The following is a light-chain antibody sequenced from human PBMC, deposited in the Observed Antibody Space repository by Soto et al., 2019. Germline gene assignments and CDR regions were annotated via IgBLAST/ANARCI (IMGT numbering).Light chain of an antibody. J-gene: IGKJ4*01. CDR1: QSIGLA. V-gene: IGKV3-11*01. Sequence: EIVFTQSPSTLSLSPGERATLSFRASQSIGLAIAWYQHKPGQAPGLLIFDASQRATGIPARFRGSGSGTDFTLTISRLEPEDFAIYYCQHYDSSPLAFGGGTKVDI. CDR3: QHYDSSPLA. CDR2: DAS.